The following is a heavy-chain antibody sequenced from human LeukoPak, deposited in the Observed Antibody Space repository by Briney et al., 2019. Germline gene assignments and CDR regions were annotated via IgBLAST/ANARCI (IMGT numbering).Heavy chain of an antibody. Sequence: GGSLRLSCAASGFTFTTYWMIWVRQAPGKGLEWVAFIRNDGSIIYNADSVKGRFTISRDNSKNTLYLQMNSLRADDTAVYYCAKDTPLCYFDYWGQGTLVTVSS. V-gene: IGHV3-30*02. D-gene: IGHD3-16*01. CDR3: AKDTPLCYFDY. CDR1: GFTFTTYW. CDR2: IRNDGSII. J-gene: IGHJ4*02.